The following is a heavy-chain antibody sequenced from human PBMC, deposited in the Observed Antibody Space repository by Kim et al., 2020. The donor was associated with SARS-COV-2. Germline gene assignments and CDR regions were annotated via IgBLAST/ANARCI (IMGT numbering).Heavy chain of an antibody. J-gene: IGHJ6*03. D-gene: IGHD6-19*01. CDR3: GRDTGWYYSYYYVDV. CDR1: GGSIRGQY. CDR2: LYTRGST. Sequence: SETLSLTCTVSGGSIRGQYWSWIRQPAGRGLEWIGRLYTRGSTNYSPSLQSRVNMSVDTSKNQVSLELRSVTAADTAVYYCGRDTGWYYSYYYVDVWGKG. V-gene: IGHV4-4*07.